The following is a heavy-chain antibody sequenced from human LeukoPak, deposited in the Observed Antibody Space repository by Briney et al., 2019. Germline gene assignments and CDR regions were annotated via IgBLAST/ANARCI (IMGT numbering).Heavy chain of an antibody. J-gene: IGHJ4*02. CDR2: ISGSGGST. Sequence: PGGSLRLSCAAPGFTFSSYAMSWVRQAPGKGLEWVSAISGSGGSTYYADSVKGRFTISRDNSKNTLYLQMNSLRAEDTAVYYCAKSSSGSYYFDYWGQGTLVTVSS. V-gene: IGHV3-23*01. D-gene: IGHD6-19*01. CDR1: GFTFSSYA. CDR3: AKSSSGSYYFDY.